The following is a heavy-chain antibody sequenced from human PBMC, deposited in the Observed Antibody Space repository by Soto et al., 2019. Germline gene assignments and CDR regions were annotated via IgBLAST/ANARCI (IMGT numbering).Heavy chain of an antibody. CDR2: IYYSGST. J-gene: IGHJ4*02. CDR3: AMHSASWQRFDY. D-gene: IGHD1-26*01. Sequence: QVQLQESGPGLVKPSQTLSLTCSVSGGSISSGGYYWSWIRQHPEKGLEWIGYIYYSGSTNYNPSLKSRVIISVDTSSNRFSLDLRSVTAADTAIYYCAMHSASWQRFDYWGQGTLVTVSS. V-gene: IGHV4-31*03. CDR1: GGSISSGGYY.